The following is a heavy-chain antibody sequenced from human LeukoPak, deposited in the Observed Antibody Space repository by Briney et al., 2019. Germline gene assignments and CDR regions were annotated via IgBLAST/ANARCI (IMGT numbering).Heavy chain of an antibody. CDR3: ARAVSSTSSLGKNDY. CDR2: ISAYKDNT. Sequence: ASVNVSCKASGYTFTSYGISWVRQAPGQGLEWMGWISAYKDNTNYAQKLQGRVTMTTDTSTSTAYMELRSLRSDDTAVYYCARAVSSTSSLGKNDYWGQGTLVTVSS. CDR1: GYTFTSYG. V-gene: IGHV1-18*04. J-gene: IGHJ4*02. D-gene: IGHD2-2*01.